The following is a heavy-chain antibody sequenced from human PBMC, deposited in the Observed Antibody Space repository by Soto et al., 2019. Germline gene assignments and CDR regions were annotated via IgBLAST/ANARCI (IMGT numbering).Heavy chain of an antibody. CDR2: IIPIFGTA. D-gene: IGHD6-13*01. CDR1: GGTFSSYA. J-gene: IGHJ4*02. CDR3: ARHTSGQQPSFDY. V-gene: IGHV1-69*13. Sequence: SVKVSCKASGGTFSSYAISWVRQAPGQGLEWMGGIIPIFGTANYAQKFQGRVTITADESTSTAYMELSSLRSEDTAVYYCARHTSGQQPSFDYWGQGTLVTVSS.